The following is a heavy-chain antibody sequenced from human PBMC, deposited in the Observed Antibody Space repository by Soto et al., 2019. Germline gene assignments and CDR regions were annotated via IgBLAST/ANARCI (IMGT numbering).Heavy chain of an antibody. Sequence: GGSLRLSCAASGFTFSSHWIHWVRQAPGQGLVWVSRTKTDGSTTYADFVKGRFTISRDNAKNTLYLQMNSLRAEDTAVYYCARDMRAVPWYGGVSSAFDMWGQGTMVTVSS. CDR2: TKTDGST. J-gene: IGHJ3*02. V-gene: IGHV3-74*01. D-gene: IGHD3-10*01. CDR1: GFTFSSHW. CDR3: ARDMRAVPWYGGVSSAFDM.